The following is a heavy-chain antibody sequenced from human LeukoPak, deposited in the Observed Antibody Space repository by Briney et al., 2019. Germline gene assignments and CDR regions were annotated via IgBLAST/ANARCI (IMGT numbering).Heavy chain of an antibody. CDR2: IIPIFGTA. CDR3: ARASRPIAVAGTPFDY. J-gene: IGHJ4*02. CDR1: GGTFSSFA. V-gene: IGHV1-69*13. Sequence: SVKVSCKASGGTFSSFAISWVRQAPGQGLEWMGGIIPIFGTANYAQKFQGRVTITADESTSTAYMELSSLRSEDTAVYYCARASRPIAVAGTPFDYWGQGTLVTVSS. D-gene: IGHD6-19*01.